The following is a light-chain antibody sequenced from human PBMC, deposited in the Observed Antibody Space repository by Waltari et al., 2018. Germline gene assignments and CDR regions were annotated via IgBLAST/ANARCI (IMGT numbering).Light chain of an antibody. CDR1: PTVSSY. CDR2: DAS. J-gene: IGKJ4*01. V-gene: IGKV3-11*01. CDR3: QQRSNWPPSLT. Sequence: EIVLTQSPATLSLSPGDRATLSCRPSPTVSSYLAWYQQKPGQAPRLLIYDASNRATGIPARFSGSGSGTDFTLTISSLEPEDFAVYYCQQRSNWPPSLTFGGGTK.